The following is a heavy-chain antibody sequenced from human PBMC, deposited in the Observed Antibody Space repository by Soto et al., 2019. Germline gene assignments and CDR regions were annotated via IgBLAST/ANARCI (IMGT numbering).Heavy chain of an antibody. V-gene: IGHV3-11*06. Sequence: QVPLVESGGGLVEPGGSLRLSCAASGFSVGDNYMTWIRQAPGKGLEWLLYSSSSGGYTNYADSVKGRFTISRDNAKNSLYLQMDSLRAEDTAVYFCARSSGRRHVFTFDYGLDGWGQGTTVTVSS. CDR2: SSSSGGYT. CDR1: GFSVGDNY. J-gene: IGHJ6*02. CDR3: ARSSGRRHVFTFDYGLDG. D-gene: IGHD3-16*01.